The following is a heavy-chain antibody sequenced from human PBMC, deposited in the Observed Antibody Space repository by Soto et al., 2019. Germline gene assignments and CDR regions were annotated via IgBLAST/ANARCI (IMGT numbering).Heavy chain of an antibody. J-gene: IGHJ4*02. CDR1: GYTFTGYY. Sequence: VASVKVSCKASGYTFTGYYMHWVRQAPGQGLEWMGWINPNSGGTNYAQKFQGRVTMTRDTSISTAYMELSRLRSDDTAVYYCARVNLLAARSVGYWGQGTLVTVSS. V-gene: IGHV1-2*02. D-gene: IGHD6-6*01. CDR2: INPNSGGT. CDR3: ARVNLLAARSVGY.